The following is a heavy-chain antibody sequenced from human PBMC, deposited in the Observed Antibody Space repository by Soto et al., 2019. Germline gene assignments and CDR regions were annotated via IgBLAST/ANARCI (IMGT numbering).Heavy chain of an antibody. Sequence: KLNSHAYGYSLTTHWIAWIHQMPGKGLEWMGIIYPGDSDTRYSPSSQGQVTIAADKSISTAYLQWSSLKASDTALSYCATHVSYGDYEVDYWGQGTLVTVSS. CDR1: GYSLTTHW. CDR2: IYPGDSDT. J-gene: IGHJ4*02. V-gene: IGHV5-51*07. CDR3: ATHVSYGDYEVDY. D-gene: IGHD4-17*01.